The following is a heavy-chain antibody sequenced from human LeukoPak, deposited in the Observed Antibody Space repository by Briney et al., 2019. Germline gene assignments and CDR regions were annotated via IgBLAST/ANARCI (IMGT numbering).Heavy chain of an antibody. V-gene: IGHV3-21*01. CDR1: GFTFSRYG. D-gene: IGHD3-22*01. CDR2: ISSSSSYI. CDR3: ARGQNYYDSSGYPDY. Sequence: GGSLRLSCSASGFTFSRYGMHWVRQAPGKGLEWVSSISSSSSYIYYADSVKGRFTISRDNAKNSLYLQMNSLRAEDTAVYYCARGQNYYDSSGYPDYWGQGTLVTVSS. J-gene: IGHJ4*02.